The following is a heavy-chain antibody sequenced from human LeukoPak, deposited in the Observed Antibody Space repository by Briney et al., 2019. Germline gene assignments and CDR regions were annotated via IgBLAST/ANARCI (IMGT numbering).Heavy chain of an antibody. D-gene: IGHD3-10*01. J-gene: IGHJ4*02. Sequence: PGGSRRLSCAGSGFDFSDFYINWIRHSPGKGLEWLAYISPDGSYTTYGDSVQGRFVISRDNAKNSVSLQMNRLRVEDTAVYFCAKVMGFGVGQDEYYFDYWGRGTLVTVSS. V-gene: IGHV3-11*05. CDR1: GFDFSDFY. CDR3: AKVMGFGVGQDEYYFDY. CDR2: ISPDGSYT.